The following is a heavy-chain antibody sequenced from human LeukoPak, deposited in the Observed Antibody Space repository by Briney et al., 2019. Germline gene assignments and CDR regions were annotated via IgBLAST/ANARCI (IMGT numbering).Heavy chain of an antibody. CDR3: AKDPFIIVVVPAAIHY. CDR2: ISGSGGST. V-gene: IGHV3-23*01. Sequence: GGSLRLSCAASGFTFSSYAMSWVRQAPGKGLEWVSAISGSGGSTYYADSVKGRFTISRDNSKNTLYLQMNSLRAEDTAVYYCAKDPFIIVVVPAAIHYWGQGTLVTVSS. CDR1: GFTFSSYA. D-gene: IGHD2-2*01. J-gene: IGHJ4*02.